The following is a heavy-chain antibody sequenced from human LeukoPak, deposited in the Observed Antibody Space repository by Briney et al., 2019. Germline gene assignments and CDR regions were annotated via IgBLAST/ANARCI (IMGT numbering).Heavy chain of an antibody. D-gene: IGHD1-14*01. CDR2: IKQDGSEK. CDR1: GFTFSSYW. J-gene: IGHJ4*01. Sequence: GGSLRLSCAASGFTFSSYWMSWVRQAPGKGLEWVANIKQDGSEKYYVDSVKGRFTISRDNAKNSLYLQMNSLRAEDTAVYYCASTRSLAINHGLDYWGQEPWSPSPQ. V-gene: IGHV3-7*01. CDR3: ASTRSLAINHGLDY.